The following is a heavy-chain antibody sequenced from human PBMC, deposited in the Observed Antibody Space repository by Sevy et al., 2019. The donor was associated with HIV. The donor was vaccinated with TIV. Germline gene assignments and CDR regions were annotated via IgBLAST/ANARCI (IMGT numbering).Heavy chain of an antibody. CDR1: GFTFSSYA. Sequence: GGSLRLSCAASGFTFSSYAMSWVRQAPGRGLEWVSAISGSGGNTYYVDSVKGRFTISRDNSKNTLYPQMNSLRAEDTAIYYCAKDDYMDVWGKGTTVTVSS. CDR2: ISGSGGNT. J-gene: IGHJ6*03. V-gene: IGHV3-23*01. CDR3: AKDDYMDV.